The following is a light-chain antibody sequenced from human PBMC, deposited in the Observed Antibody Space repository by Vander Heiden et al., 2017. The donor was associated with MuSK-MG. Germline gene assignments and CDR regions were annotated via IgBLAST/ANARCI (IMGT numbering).Light chain of an antibody. CDR2: DAS. CDR3: QQRDYWPLT. J-gene: IGKJ4*01. CDR1: QSVDTY. Sequence: EIVLTQSPDTLSLSPGERATLSCRASQSVDTYLAWFQQTPGQAPRLLIYDASTRASGTPARFSGRGSGTDFTLTISSLEPEDFAVFYCQQRDYWPLTFGGGTKVE. V-gene: IGKV3-11*01.